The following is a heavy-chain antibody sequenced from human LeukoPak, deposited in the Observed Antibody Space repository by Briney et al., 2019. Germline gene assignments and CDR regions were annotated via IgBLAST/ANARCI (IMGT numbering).Heavy chain of an antibody. V-gene: IGHV3-74*01. Sequence: PGGSLRLSCAASGFTFGSYTMSWVRQAPGKGLEWVSRINSVGSSTSYADSVKGRFTISRDNAKNTLYLQMNSLRAEDTVVDYCERDPPPSTVNFDYGGQGPLVTVSS. CDR3: ERDPPPSTVNFDY. CDR1: GFTFGSYT. CDR2: INSVGSST. D-gene: IGHD4-17*01. J-gene: IGHJ4*02.